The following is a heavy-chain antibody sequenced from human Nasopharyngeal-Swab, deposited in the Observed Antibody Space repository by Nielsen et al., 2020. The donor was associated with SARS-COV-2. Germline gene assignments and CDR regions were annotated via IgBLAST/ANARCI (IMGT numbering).Heavy chain of an antibody. CDR3: ASGEENNWFDP. CDR2: IYYSGST. V-gene: IGHV4-39*07. J-gene: IGHJ5*02. Sequence: WIHQPPGKGLEWIGSIYYSGSTYYNPSLKSRVTISVDTSKNQFSLKLSSVTAADTAVYYCASGEENNWFDPWGQGTLVTVSS. D-gene: IGHD3-10*01.